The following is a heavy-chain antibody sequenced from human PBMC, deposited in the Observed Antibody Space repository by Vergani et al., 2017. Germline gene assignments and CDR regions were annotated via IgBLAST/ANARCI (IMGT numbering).Heavy chain of an antibody. J-gene: IGHJ6*03. D-gene: IGHD4-11*01. CDR2: IDPRGRS. CDR3: ARADTETNGHLYYYFYMDV. V-gene: IGHV4-34*01. Sequence: QVQLQQWGAGLLKPSETLSLTCAVYGGSFSGYYWSWIRQPPGEGLERIGGIDPRGRSDYNPSLKSRVSMSIDTSMNQFSLRLTSVTVADTAVYYCARADTETNGHLYYYFYMDVWGKGTAVTVSS. CDR1: GGSFSGYY.